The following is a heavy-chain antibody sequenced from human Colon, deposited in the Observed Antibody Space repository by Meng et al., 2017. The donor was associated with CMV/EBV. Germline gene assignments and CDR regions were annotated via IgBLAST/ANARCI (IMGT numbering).Heavy chain of an antibody. Sequence: VGSGGVLGQAWVSLRLSCAASGFTVRSTHMSWVRQAPGKGLEWVSVIYSGGSTFYADSVKGRFTISRDNSKNTLYLQMNSLSAEDTAVYYCARGYSGTSSWGQGTLVTVSS. CDR3: ARGYSGTSS. V-gene: IGHV3-66*01. CDR1: GFTVRSTH. J-gene: IGHJ4*02. D-gene: IGHD1-26*01. CDR2: IYSGGST.